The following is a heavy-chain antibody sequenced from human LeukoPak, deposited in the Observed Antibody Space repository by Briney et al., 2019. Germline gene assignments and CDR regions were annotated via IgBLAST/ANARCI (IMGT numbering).Heavy chain of an antibody. V-gene: IGHV1-46*01. D-gene: IGHD2-2*01. Sequence: ASVKVSCKASGYTFTSYYMHWVRQAPGQGLEWMGIINPSGGSTSYAQKFQGRVTMTRDTSTSTVYMGLSSLRSEDTAVYYCARDETNCSSTSCYPSNWFDPWGQGTLVTVSS. CDR2: INPSGGST. CDR3: ARDETNCSSTSCYPSNWFDP. CDR1: GYTFTSYY. J-gene: IGHJ5*02.